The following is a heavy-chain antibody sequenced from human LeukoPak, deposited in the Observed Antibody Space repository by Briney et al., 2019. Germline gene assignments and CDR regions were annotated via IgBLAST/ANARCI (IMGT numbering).Heavy chain of an antibody. CDR2: INPSGGSA. CDR3: ARALVGARAGGFYYFDY. Sequence: ASVKVSCKASGYTFTSYDMHWVRQAPGQGLEWMGIINPSGGSADYAQKFQGRVTMTRDTYTNTFYMELSSLRSEDTAVYYCARALVGARAGGFYYFDYWGQGTLVTVSS. J-gene: IGHJ4*02. CDR1: GYTFTSYD. V-gene: IGHV1-46*01. D-gene: IGHD1-26*01.